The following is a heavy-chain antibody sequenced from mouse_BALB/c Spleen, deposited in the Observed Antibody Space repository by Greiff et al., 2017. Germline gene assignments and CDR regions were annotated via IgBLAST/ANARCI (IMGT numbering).Heavy chain of an antibody. J-gene: IGHJ3*01. V-gene: IGHV3-6*02. CDR3: ARDREVPFAY. Sequence: EVKLMESGPGLVKPSQSLSLTCSVTGYSITSGYYWNWIRQFPGNKLEWMGYISYDGSNNYNPSLKNRISIARDTSKNQFFLKLNSVTTEDTATYYCARDREVPFAYWGQGTLVTVSA. CDR1: GYSITSGYY. CDR2: ISYDGSN.